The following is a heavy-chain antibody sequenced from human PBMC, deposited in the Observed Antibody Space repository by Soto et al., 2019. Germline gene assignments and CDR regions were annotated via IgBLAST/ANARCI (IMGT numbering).Heavy chain of an antibody. CDR3: ARVGASLLHYGMDV. J-gene: IGHJ6*01. V-gene: IGHV3-9*01. Sequence: SLRLSCAASGFTFDDYAMHWVRQAPGKGLEWVSGISWNSGSIGYADSVKGRFTISRDNAKNSLYLQMNSLRDEDTAVYYCARVGASLLHYGMDVCGQGTTVTVSS. CDR2: ISWNSGSI. CDR1: GFTFDDYA.